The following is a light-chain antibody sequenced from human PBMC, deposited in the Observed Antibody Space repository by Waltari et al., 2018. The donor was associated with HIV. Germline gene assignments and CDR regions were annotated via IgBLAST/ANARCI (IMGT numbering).Light chain of an antibody. V-gene: IGLV2-14*01. Sequence: QSALTQPASVSGSPGQSITISCTGTSSDVGGYNYVSWYQQHPGKAPKLMIYEVINRPPGVSNRFSGSKSGNTASLTISGLQAEDEADYYCSSYTSSRYVFGTGTKVTVL. CDR2: EVI. CDR1: SSDVGGYNY. J-gene: IGLJ1*01. CDR3: SSYTSSRYV.